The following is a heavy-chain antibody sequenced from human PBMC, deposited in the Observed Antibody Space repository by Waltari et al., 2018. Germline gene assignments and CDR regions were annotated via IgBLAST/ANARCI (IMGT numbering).Heavy chain of an antibody. J-gene: IGHJ5*02. CDR3: ARLKAVAGTGGFDP. D-gene: IGHD6-19*01. Sequence: EVQLVESGGGLVQPGASLRLSCAASAFTLRTYSRNWFRQAPVKGLEWLSYITSDDITIDYADSVKGRFTISRDNAKNSLYLQMNSLRDEDTAVYYCARLKAVAGTGGFDPWGQGTLVTVSS. V-gene: IGHV3-48*02. CDR1: AFTLRTYS. CDR2: ITSDDITI.